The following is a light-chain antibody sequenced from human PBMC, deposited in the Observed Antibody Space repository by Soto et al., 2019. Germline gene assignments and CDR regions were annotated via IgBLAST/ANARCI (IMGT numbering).Light chain of an antibody. CDR3: NSYTSSNVYV. CDR1: NSDVGRFDY. V-gene: IGLV2-14*01. Sequence: QSVLTQPASVSGSPGQSITISCTGTNSDVGRFDYVSWYQQHPGKAPKLLIYDVSNRPSGVSNRFSGSKSGNTASLTISGLQAEDEADFYCNSYTSSNVYVFGTGTKVTVL. CDR2: DVS. J-gene: IGLJ1*01.